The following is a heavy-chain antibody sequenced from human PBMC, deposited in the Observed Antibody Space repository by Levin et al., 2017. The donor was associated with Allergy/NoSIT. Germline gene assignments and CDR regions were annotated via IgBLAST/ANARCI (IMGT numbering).Heavy chain of an antibody. V-gene: IGHV3-21*01. CDR3: ARGLELIIAAIWYFDL. CDR2: ISSSSSYI. CDR1: GFTFSSDS. D-gene: IGHD6-25*01. Sequence: PGGSLRLSCAASGFTFSSDSMNWVRQAPGKGLEWVSFISSSSSYIYYADSVKGRFTISRDNAKNSLYLQMNSLRAEDTAVYYCARGLELIIAAIWYFDLWGRGTLVTVSS. J-gene: IGHJ2*01.